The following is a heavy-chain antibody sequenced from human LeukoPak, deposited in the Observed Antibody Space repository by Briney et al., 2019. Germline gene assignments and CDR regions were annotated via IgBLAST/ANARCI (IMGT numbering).Heavy chain of an antibody. V-gene: IGHV4-30-2*01. D-gene: IGHD2-15*01. CDR2: IYHSGST. Sequence: SQTLSLTCTVSGGSISSGGYSWSWIRQPPGKGLEWIGYIYHSGSTYYNPPLKSRVTISVDRSKNQFSLKLSSVTAADTAVYYCARRDCSGGSCYFNWFDPWGQGTLVTVSS. CDR3: ARRDCSGGSCYFNWFDP. CDR1: GGSISSGGYS. J-gene: IGHJ5*02.